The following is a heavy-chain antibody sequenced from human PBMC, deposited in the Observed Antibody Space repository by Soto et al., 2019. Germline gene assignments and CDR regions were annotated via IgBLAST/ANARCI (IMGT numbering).Heavy chain of an antibody. J-gene: IGHJ6*02. Sequence: ASVKVSCKASGYTFTSYYMHWVRQAPGQGLEWMGIINPSGGSTSYAQKFQGRVTMTRDTSTSTVYMELSSLRSEDTAVYYCARDWGRGSGDIGPHYYGMDVWGQGTTVTVSS. V-gene: IGHV1-46*01. CDR3: ARDWGRGSGDIGPHYYGMDV. CDR1: GYTFTSYY. D-gene: IGHD2-15*01. CDR2: INPSGGST.